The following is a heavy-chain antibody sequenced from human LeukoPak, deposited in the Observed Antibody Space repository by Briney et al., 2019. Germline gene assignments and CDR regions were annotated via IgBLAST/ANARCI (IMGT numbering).Heavy chain of an antibody. V-gene: IGHV3-11*01. CDR2: ISPNDVNR. J-gene: IGHJ4*02. Sequence: GGPLRLSCVGSGFNFSDYYMSWIRQAPGKGLEWISYISPNDVNRYYVDAVKGRFTVSRDNAKNSLFLQMESLRVEDTAVYYCAGSGSPGDYWGQGTLVTVSS. D-gene: IGHD3-10*01. CDR1: GFNFSDYY. CDR3: AGSGSPGDY.